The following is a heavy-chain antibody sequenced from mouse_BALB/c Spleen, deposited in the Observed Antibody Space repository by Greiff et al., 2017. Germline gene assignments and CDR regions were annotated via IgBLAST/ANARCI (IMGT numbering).Heavy chain of an antibody. CDR3: VRDKGGFYAMDY. CDR2: IWTGGGT. CDR1: GFSLTSYD. J-gene: IGHJ4*01. Sequence: QVQLQQSGPGLVAPSQSLSITCTVSGFSLTSYDISWIRQPPGKGLEWLGVIWTGGGTNYNSAFMSRLSISKDNSKSQVFLKMNSLQTDDTAIYYCVRDKGGFYAMDYWGQGTSVTVSS. V-gene: IGHV2-9-2*01.